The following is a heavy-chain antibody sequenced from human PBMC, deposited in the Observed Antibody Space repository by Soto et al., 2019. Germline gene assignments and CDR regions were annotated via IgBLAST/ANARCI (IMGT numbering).Heavy chain of an antibody. Sequence: QVQLQESGPGLVKPSGTLSLTCAVSGGSISSSNWWSWVRQPPGKGLEWIGEIYHSGSTNYNPSLESRVSISVDKSKSQFSLKLSSVTAADTAVYYCARDLLRYFDWFQPDAFDIWGQGTMVTVSS. CDR3: ARDLLRYFDWFQPDAFDI. CDR2: IYHSGST. D-gene: IGHD3-9*01. V-gene: IGHV4-4*02. CDR1: GGSISSSNW. J-gene: IGHJ3*02.